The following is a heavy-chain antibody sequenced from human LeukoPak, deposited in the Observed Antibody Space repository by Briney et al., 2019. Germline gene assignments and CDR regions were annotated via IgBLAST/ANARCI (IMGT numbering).Heavy chain of an antibody. CDR2: ISAYNGNT. D-gene: IGHD4-17*01. V-gene: IGHV1-18*01. Sequence: GAXXXXXCKASGYTFTRYGISWVGQAPGQGIEWMGWISAYNGNTNYAQKLQGRVTMSTDTSTSTAYMELRSLTSDDTAVYYCARDPSRGDSHSDWYFDLWGRGTLVTVSS. CDR3: ARDPSRGDSHSDWYFDL. CDR1: GYTFTRYG. J-gene: IGHJ2*01.